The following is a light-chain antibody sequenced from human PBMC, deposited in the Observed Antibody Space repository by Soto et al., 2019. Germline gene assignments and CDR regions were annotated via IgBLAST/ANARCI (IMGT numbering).Light chain of an antibody. Sequence: EIVMTQSPATLSVSPGERVTLSCRASQSVSRNLAWYQQKPGQAPRLLIYGASTRATGIPDRISGRGSGTDFTLTISRLEPEDFAVYYCQQYGSSPNTFGQGTKVDI. CDR2: GAS. CDR3: QQYGSSPNT. CDR1: QSVSRN. V-gene: IGKV3-20*01. J-gene: IGKJ2*01.